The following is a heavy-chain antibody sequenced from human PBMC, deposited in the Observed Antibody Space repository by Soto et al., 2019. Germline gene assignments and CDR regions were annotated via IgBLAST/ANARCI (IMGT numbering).Heavy chain of an antibody. CDR3: ARDLVRAQYNWFDP. CDR1: GGSISSYY. CDR2: IYYSGST. V-gene: IGHV4-59*01. J-gene: IGHJ5*02. Sequence: PSETLSLTCTVSGGSISSYYWSWIRQPPGKGLEWIGYIYYSGSTNYNPSLKSRVTISVDTSKNQFSLKLSSVTAADTAVYYCARDLVRAQYNWFDPWGQGTLVTVSS. D-gene: IGHD2-21*01.